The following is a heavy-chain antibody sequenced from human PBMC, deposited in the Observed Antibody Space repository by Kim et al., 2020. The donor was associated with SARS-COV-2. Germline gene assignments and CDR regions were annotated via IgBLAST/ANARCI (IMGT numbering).Heavy chain of an antibody. V-gene: IGHV4-34*01. Sequence: SETLSLTCAVYGGSFSGYYWSWIRQPPGKGLEWIGDINHSGSTNYNPSLKSRVTISVDTSKNHFSLKLSSVTAADTAVYYCARGGDGYNYYFDYWGQGTLVTVSS. CDR3: ARGGDGYNYYFDY. J-gene: IGHJ4*02. CDR2: INHSGST. D-gene: IGHD5-12*01. CDR1: GGSFSGYY.